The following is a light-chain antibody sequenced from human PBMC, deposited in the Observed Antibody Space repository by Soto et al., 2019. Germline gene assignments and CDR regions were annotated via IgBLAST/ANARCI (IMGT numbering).Light chain of an antibody. CDR1: SGDVGGYNY. CDR3: SSYTSTSTYV. V-gene: IGLV2-14*01. Sequence: QSVLTQPASVAGSPGQSITISCTGTSGDVGGYNYVSWYQQHPGKAPKLVIYDVSNRPSGVSNRFSGSKSGNTASLTISGIQAEDEADYYCSSYTSTSTYVFGTGTKVTVL. CDR2: DVS. J-gene: IGLJ1*01.